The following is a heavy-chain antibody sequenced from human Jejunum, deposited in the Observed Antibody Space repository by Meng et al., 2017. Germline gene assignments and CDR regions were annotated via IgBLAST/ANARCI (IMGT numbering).Heavy chain of an antibody. CDR3: ASGEVGARLRN. CDR1: GGSFSGYY. J-gene: IGHJ4*02. D-gene: IGHD1-26*01. V-gene: IGHV4-34*01. Sequence: SETLSLTCAVYGGSFSGYYWSWIRQPPGKGLEWIGEINHRGSTSYNPSLQSRVTMSVETSKNQFSLKMNSVTAAETAVYFCASGEVGARLRNWGQGTLVTVSS. CDR2: INHRGST.